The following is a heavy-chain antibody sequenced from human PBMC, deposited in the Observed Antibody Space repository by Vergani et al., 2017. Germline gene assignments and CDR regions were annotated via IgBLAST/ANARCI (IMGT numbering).Heavy chain of an antibody. Sequence: VQLQESGPGLVKASQTLSLTCSVSGAYVGSGGYYWSWVRQRPGMGLDWIGYIYYSGTTYYNPSLASRLTISLDTSENHLSLKLTSVTAADTAVYYCARGLTEYDSGWYSPGWFDPWGQGITAIVSS. V-gene: IGHV4-31*03. CDR1: GAYVGSGGYY. D-gene: IGHD6-19*01. CDR2: IYYSGTT. CDR3: ARGLTEYDSGWYSPGWFDP. J-gene: IGHJ5*02.